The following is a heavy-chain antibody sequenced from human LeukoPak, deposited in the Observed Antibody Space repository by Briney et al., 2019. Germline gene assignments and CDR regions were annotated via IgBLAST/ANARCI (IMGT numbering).Heavy chain of an antibody. J-gene: IGHJ6*04. CDR1: GFTFSTYA. CDR3: VTDEWDV. Sequence: GGSLRLSCAASGFTFSTYAMSWVRQAPGKGLEWVSTIMSGSITSTYYADSVKGRFTISRDNAKDTLYLQMNSLRADDTALYYCVTDEWDVWGKGTTVTVSS. CDR2: IMSGSITST. V-gene: IGHV3-23*01.